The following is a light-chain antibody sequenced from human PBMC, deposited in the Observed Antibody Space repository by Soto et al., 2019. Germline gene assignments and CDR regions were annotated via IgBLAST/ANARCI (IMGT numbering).Light chain of an antibody. CDR2: DAS. CDR1: QDISNY. V-gene: IGKV1-33*01. Sequence: DIQMTQSPSSLSASVGDRVTITCQASQDISNYLNWYQQKPGKAPKLLIFDASNVETGVPSRFSGSGSGTDFTVTIHSLQPEDAATYYCQQYEALPLTFGGGTKVGIK. J-gene: IGKJ4*01. CDR3: QQYEALPLT.